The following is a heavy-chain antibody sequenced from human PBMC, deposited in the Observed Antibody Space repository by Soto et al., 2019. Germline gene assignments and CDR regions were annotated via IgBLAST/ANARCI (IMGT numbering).Heavy chain of an antibody. V-gene: IGHV1-2*02. CDR3: ARASLLYYHDSSGYTY. CDR2: INPNSGGT. J-gene: IGHJ4*02. Sequence: GASVKVSCKASGYTFTGYYMHWVRQAPGQGLEWMGWINPNSGGTNYAQKFQGRVTMTRDTSISTAYMELSRLRSDDTAVYYCARASLLYYHDSSGYTYWGQGTMVTVSS. CDR1: GYTFTGYY. D-gene: IGHD3-22*01.